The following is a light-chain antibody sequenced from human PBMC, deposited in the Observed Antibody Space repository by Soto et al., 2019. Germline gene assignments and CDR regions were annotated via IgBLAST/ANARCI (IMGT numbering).Light chain of an antibody. CDR3: QTWGSGIVV. J-gene: IGLJ2*01. Sequence: QPVLTQSPSASASLGASVKLTCTLSSGHSNYAIAWHQQQSEKGPRYLMKLNSDGSHSKGDGIPDRFSGSSSGAERYLTIYSLQSEDEADYYFQTWGSGIVVFGGETKLTVL. CDR2: LNSDGSH. V-gene: IGLV4-69*01. CDR1: SGHSNYA.